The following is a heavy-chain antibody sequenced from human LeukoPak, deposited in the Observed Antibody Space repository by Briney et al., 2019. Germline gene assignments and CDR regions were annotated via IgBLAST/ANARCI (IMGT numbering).Heavy chain of an antibody. V-gene: IGHV3-23*01. D-gene: IGHD3-10*01. CDR2: ISGSGGST. J-gene: IGHJ4*02. Sequence: GGSLRLSCTASGFTFTTYAMSWVRQAPGKGLEWVSAISGSGGSTYYADSVKGRFTISRDNSKNTLYLQMNSLRAEDAAVYYCAKGPYYYGSGSYYPHYYFDYWGQGTLVTVSS. CDR3: AKGPYYYGSGSYYPHYYFDY. CDR1: GFTFTTYA.